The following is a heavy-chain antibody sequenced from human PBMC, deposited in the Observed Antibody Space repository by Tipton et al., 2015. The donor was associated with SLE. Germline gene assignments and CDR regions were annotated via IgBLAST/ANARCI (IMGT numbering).Heavy chain of an antibody. V-gene: IGHV3-7*03. CDR3: ARDLPHLSPLL. CDR1: GFNFSNYA. J-gene: IGHJ4*02. CDR2: IKEDGSEK. D-gene: IGHD2-15*01. Sequence: GSLRLSCAASGFNFSNYAMHWVRQAPGKGLEWVANIKEDGSEKSYVDSVKGRFTISRDNANNFVYLQMNSLRAEDTAVYYCARDLPHLSPLLWGQGTQVVVSS.